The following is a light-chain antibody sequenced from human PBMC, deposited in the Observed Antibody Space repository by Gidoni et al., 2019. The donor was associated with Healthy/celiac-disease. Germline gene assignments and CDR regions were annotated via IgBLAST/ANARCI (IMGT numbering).Light chain of an antibody. Sequence: LAMTQSPATLSVSPVERAILSCRASQSVSSNLAWYQQKPGQAPRLLIYGASTRATGIPARFSGSGSGTEFTLTISSLQSEDVAVYYCQQYNNWPLTFGRGTKVEIK. CDR2: GAS. J-gene: IGKJ4*01. CDR1: QSVSSN. CDR3: QQYNNWPLT. V-gene: IGKV3-15*01.